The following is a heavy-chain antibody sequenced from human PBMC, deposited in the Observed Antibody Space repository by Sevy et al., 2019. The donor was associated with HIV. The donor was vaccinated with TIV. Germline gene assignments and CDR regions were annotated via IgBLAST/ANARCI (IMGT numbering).Heavy chain of an antibody. CDR3: AGDVCTNPRDY. Sequence: GSRRLSCAASGFTFSKYSMSWVRQPPGKGLGWVSTLSFGCGEINYAGSVKGQFTISRDNSKSSVYLQMNNLRPEDTDVYYCAGDVCTNPRDYWGQGTLVTVSS. CDR2: LSFGCGEI. D-gene: IGHD2-8*01. J-gene: IGHJ4*02. V-gene: IGHV3-23*01. CDR1: GFTFSKYS.